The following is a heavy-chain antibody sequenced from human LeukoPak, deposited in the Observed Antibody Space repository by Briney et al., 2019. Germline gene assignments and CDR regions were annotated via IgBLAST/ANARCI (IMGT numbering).Heavy chain of an antibody. V-gene: IGHV1-18*01. CDR2: ISAYNGNT. J-gene: IGHJ4*02. D-gene: IGHD4-17*01. Sequence: ASVKVSCKASSYTFTSYGISWVRQAPGQGLEWMGWISAYNGNTNYAQKLQGRVTMTTDTSTSTAYMELRSLRSDDTAVYYCARGASPYDYGDYVDYWGQGTLVTVSS. CDR3: ARGASPYDYGDYVDY. CDR1: SYTFTSYG.